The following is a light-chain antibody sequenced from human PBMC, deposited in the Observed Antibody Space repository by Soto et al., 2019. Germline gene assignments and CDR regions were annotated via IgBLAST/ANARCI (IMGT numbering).Light chain of an antibody. V-gene: IGKV3-15*01. CDR2: GAS. J-gene: IGKJ3*01. CDR3: QQYDNWPPFT. Sequence: EIVITQSPVTLSVSPGERATLSCRASQSVGSHLAWYQQRPGQAPRLLIYGASYRATGIPARFSGSGSGTDFTLTISSLQSEDFAVYYCQQYDNWPPFTVGPGTKVDSK. CDR1: QSVGSH.